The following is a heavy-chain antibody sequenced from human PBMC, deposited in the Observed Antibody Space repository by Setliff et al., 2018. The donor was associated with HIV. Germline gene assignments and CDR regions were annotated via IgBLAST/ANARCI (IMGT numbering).Heavy chain of an antibody. CDR1: GGSISSHF. CDR3: ASTKVTPHGRYFQH. V-gene: IGHV4-59*11. D-gene: IGHD4-4*01. CDR2: IYYSGST. Sequence: SETLSLTCTVSGGSISSHFWSWIRQPPGKGLEWIGYIYYSGSTNYNPSLRSRVTISLDTSKNQFSLKLSSVTAADTAVYYCASTKVTPHGRYFQHWGQGTLVTVSS. J-gene: IGHJ1*01.